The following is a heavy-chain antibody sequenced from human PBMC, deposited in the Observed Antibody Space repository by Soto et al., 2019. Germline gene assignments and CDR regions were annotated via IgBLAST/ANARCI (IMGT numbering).Heavy chain of an antibody. CDR2: VYYSGST. CDR3: ARYQSPDYYDSSGFLTS. CDR1: GASIVTISHY. J-gene: IGHJ4*02. V-gene: IGHV4-39*07. Sequence: SETLSLTCTVSGASIVTISHYWGWIRQPPGKGLEWIGTVYYSGSTNYNPSLKSRVTMSVDTSKNQFSLKLSSVTAADTAVYYCARYQSPDYYDSSGFLTSWGQGTPVTVSS. D-gene: IGHD3-22*01.